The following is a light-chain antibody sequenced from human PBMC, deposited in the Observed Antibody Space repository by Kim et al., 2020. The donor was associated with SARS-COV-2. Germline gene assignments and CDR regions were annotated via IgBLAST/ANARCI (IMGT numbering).Light chain of an antibody. J-gene: IGKJ2*01. CDR3: QQYNNWPPPYT. Sequence: SPGESATLSCRASQSVSSNLAWYQQKPGQAPRLLIYGASTRATGIPARFSGSGSGTEFTLTISSLQSEDFAVYYCQQYNNWPPPYTFGQGTKLEI. CDR2: GAS. V-gene: IGKV3-15*01. CDR1: QSVSSN.